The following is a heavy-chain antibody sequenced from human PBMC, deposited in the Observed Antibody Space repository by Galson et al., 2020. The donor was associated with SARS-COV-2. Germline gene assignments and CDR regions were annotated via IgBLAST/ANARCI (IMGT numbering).Heavy chain of an antibody. D-gene: IGHD5-12*01. CDR3: ARDQDGYNDF. V-gene: IGHV3-7*01. CDR1: GFKFTNKW. CDR2: IKQDGSDR. Sequence: GESLKISCAASGFKFTNKWMSWVRQAPGKGLQWVANIKQDGSDRYYLDSVKGRFTISSDNAKNSVFLQMNSLRAEDTAVYYCARDQDGYNDFWGQGTLVTVSS. J-gene: IGHJ4*02.